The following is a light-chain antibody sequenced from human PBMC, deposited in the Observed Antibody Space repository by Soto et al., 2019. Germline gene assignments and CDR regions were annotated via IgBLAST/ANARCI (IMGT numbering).Light chain of an antibody. J-gene: IGLJ3*02. Sequence: QSVLTQPPSASGTPGQRVTISCSGSSSNIGSNYVYWYQQLPGTAPKLLIYRNNQRPSGVPDRFSGSKSGTSASLAISGLRSEDDADYYCAAWDDSLSGWVFGGWTKVTVL. CDR1: SSNIGSNY. CDR3: AAWDDSLSGWV. CDR2: RNN. V-gene: IGLV1-47*01.